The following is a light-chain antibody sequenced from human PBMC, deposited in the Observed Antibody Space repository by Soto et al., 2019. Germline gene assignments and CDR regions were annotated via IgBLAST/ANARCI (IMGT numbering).Light chain of an antibody. Sequence: QSALTQPASVSGSPGQSITISCTGTSSDVGGYNYVSWYQQHPGKAPKVMIYEVSNRPSGVSNRFSGSKSGNTASLTISGLQAEDEADYYCSSYTSSSTPYVFGPGTQLTVL. J-gene: IGLJ1*01. CDR3: SSYTSSSTPYV. V-gene: IGLV2-14*01. CDR1: SSDVGGYNY. CDR2: EVS.